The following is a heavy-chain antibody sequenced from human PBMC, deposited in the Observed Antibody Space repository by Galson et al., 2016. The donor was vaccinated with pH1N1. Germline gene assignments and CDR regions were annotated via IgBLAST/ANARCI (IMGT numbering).Heavy chain of an antibody. CDR2: MYTSGNT. CDR1: GDSISNNNYY. V-gene: IGHV4-61*02. CDR3: ARVEYTSSGHAFDI. D-gene: IGHD2-2*01. J-gene: IGHJ3*02. Sequence: TLSLTCTISGDSISNNNYYWSWIRQPAGKGLEWIGRMYTSGNTNYNPSLTSRVTISMDMSNNLFSLNLRSVTAADTAVYYCARVEYTSSGHAFDIWGQGTMATVSS.